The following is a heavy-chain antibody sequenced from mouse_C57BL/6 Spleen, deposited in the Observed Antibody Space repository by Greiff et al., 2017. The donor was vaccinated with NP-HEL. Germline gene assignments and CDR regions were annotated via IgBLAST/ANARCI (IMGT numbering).Heavy chain of an antibody. D-gene: IGHD1-1*01. CDR2: IHPNRGSP. CDR1: GYTFTSYW. V-gene: IGHV1-64*01. Sequence: QVQLKQSGAELVKPGASVKLSCKASGYTFTSYWMHWVKQRPGQGLEWIGMIHPNRGSPTYNEKFKSKATLTVDKSSSTAYMQLSSLTSEDSAVYYCAAMTTVVEVYFDYWGQGTTLTVSS. CDR3: AAMTTVVEVYFDY. J-gene: IGHJ2*01.